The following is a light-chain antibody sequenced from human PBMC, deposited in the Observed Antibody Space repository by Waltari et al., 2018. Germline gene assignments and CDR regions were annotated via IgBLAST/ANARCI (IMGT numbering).Light chain of an antibody. CDR1: SSNIGTNY. CDR2: RNN. J-gene: IGLJ2*01. V-gene: IGLV1-47*01. Sequence: QSVLTQSPSASGTPGQRVTISCSGSSSNIGTNYVNWYQQFPGTAPKLLIYRNNQRPSGVPDRFSGSKSGTSASLAISGLRSEDEAEYYCAAWDASHVVFGGGTKLTVL. CDR3: AAWDASHVV.